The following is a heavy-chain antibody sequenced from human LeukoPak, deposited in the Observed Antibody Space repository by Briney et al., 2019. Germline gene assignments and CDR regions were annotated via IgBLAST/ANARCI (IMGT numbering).Heavy chain of an antibody. V-gene: IGHV3-53*01. CDR2: IYSGGST. D-gene: IGHD6-19*01. J-gene: IGHJ4*02. Sequence: GGSLRLSCAASGFTVSNNYMSWVRQAPGKGLEWVSIIYSGGSTYYADSVKGRFTISRDDSWNTVYLQMNNLRAEDTAVYYCARGFNSGWYGAYWGQGTLVTVSS. CDR3: ARGFNSGWYGAY. CDR1: GFTVSNNY.